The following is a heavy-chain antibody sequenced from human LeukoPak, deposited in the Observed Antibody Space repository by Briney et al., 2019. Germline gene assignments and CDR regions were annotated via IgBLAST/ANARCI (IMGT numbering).Heavy chain of an antibody. V-gene: IGHV1-18*01. D-gene: IGHD3-10*01. Sequence: ASVKVSCKASGYTFTSYGISWVRQAPGQGLEWMGWISAHNGNTNYAQELQGRVTMTTDTSTSTGYMELRSLRSDDTAVYYCARKGSYYGSGSYPNWFDPWGQGTLVTVSS. CDR2: ISAHNGNT. CDR3: ARKGSYYGSGSYPNWFDP. J-gene: IGHJ5*02. CDR1: GYTFTSYG.